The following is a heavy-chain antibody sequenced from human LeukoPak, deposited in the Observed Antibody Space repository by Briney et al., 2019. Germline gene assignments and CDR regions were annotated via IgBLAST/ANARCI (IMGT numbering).Heavy chain of an antibody. J-gene: IGHJ4*02. D-gene: IGHD3-9*01. CDR2: IYYSGST. CDR1: GGSVSSGSYY. CDR3: ARADILTGYPSVY. V-gene: IGHV4-61*01. Sequence: SETLSLTCIVSGGSVSSGSYYWSWIRQPPGKGLEWIGYIYYSGSTNYNPSLKSRVTISVDTSKDQFSLKLSSVTAADTAVYYCARADILTGYPSVYWGQGTLVTVSS.